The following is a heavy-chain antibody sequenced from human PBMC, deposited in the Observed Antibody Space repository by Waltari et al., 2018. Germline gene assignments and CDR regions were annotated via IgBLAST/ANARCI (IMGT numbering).Heavy chain of an antibody. Sequence: RLQESGPGLVKASETLSLTCTVSGGSIGTYYWSWIRQSPGKGLESIGYIHHSGSTTYNPSFKRRVTMSIDTSKSHFSLSLTAVTAADTALYYCARIDYTAVDVWGQGTPVSVS. J-gene: IGHJ6*02. CDR2: IHHSGST. CDR1: GGSIGTYY. V-gene: IGHV4-59*01. CDR3: ARIDYTAVDV. D-gene: IGHD4-4*01.